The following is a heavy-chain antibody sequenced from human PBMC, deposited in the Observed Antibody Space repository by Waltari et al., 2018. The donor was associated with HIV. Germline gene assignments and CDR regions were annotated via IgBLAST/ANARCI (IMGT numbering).Heavy chain of an antibody. Sequence: QVQLVESGGGVVRPGSSLRLSCAASGFSVSRYGMHWVRQAPGKGLEWVEVIGHDGSKKYYAGSVKGRFTVSRDTSKNTLYLEMNRLRAEDTAVYHCARDPGTLLIAVAGAFDYWGPGIPVTVSS. V-gene: IGHV3-33*01. CDR1: GFSVSRYG. D-gene: IGHD6-19*01. J-gene: IGHJ4*02. CDR3: ARDPGTLLIAVAGAFDY. CDR2: IGHDGSKK.